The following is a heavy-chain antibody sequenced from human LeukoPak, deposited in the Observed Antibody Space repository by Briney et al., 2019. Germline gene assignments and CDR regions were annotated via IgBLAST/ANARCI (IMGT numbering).Heavy chain of an antibody. V-gene: IGHV1-8*01. CDR3: ARGPYNRNDSGYYYMDV. D-gene: IGHD1-20*01. CDR2: MNPNSGNT. J-gene: IGHJ6*03. Sequence: ASVKVSCKASGYTFTSYDINWVRQATGQGLEWMGWMNPNSGNTGYAQKFQGRVTMTRNTSISTAYMELSSLRSEDTAVYYCARGPYNRNDSGYYYMDVWGKGTTVTISS. CDR1: GYTFTSYD.